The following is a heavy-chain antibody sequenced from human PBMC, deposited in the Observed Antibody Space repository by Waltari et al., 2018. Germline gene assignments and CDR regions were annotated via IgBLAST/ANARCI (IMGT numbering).Heavy chain of an antibody. Sequence: EVQLVESGGVVVQPGGSLRLSCAASGFTFDDYTMPWVRQAPGKGLEWVSLISWDGGSTYYADSVKGRFTISRDNSKNSLYLQMNSLRTEDTALYYCAKGGDSSSWFGDYWGQGTLVTVSS. D-gene: IGHD6-13*01. J-gene: IGHJ4*02. CDR1: GFTFDDYT. CDR3: AKGGDSSSWFGDY. V-gene: IGHV3-43*01. CDR2: ISWDGGST.